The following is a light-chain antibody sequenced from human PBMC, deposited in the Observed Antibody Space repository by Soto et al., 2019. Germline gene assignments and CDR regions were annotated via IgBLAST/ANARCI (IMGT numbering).Light chain of an antibody. V-gene: IGKV1-5*01. CDR2: AAS. Sequence: DIQMTQSPSTLSTSVGDRATITCRATQNIDRWLAWYQQKPGKAPKLLIYAASSLEGGVPSRFSGSGSGTEFTLTVSGLQAEAFATYWWQQDKSGSTFGQGTKLDFK. J-gene: IGKJ1*01. CDR3: QQDKSGST. CDR1: QNIDRW.